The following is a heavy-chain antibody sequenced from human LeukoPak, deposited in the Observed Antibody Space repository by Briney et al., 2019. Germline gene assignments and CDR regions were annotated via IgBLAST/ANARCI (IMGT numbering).Heavy chain of an antibody. D-gene: IGHD3-10*01. CDR1: GYTFTSYG. CDR3: ARGTYYYGSGSYYNIRPTPYYFDY. CDR2: ISAYNGNT. J-gene: IGHJ4*02. V-gene: IGHV1-18*01. Sequence: GASVKVSCKASGYTFTSYGISWVRQAPGQGLEWMGWISAYNGNTNYAQKLQGRVTMTTDTSTSTAYMELSSLRSEDTAVYYCARGTYYYGSGSYYNIRPTPYYFDYWGQGTLVTVSS.